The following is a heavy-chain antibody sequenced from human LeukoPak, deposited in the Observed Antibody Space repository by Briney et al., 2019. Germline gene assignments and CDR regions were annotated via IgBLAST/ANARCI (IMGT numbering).Heavy chain of an antibody. D-gene: IGHD3-10*01. Sequence: PGGSLRLSCAASGFTFSTYWMNWVRQAPGKGLEWVANIKQDGSEKYYADSVKGRFTISRDNAKNTLILQTNSLRAEDTAVYYCAGSGGVMHWGQGTLVTVSS. CDR2: IKQDGSEK. J-gene: IGHJ4*02. V-gene: IGHV3-7*02. CDR1: GFTFSTYW. CDR3: AGSGGVMH.